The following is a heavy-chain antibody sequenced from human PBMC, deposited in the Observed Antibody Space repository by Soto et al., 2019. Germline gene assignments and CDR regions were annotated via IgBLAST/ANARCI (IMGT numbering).Heavy chain of an antibody. Sequence: PGGSLRLSCAASGFTFSSYSMNWVRQAPGKGLEWVSYISSSSSTIYYADSVKGRFTISRDNAKNSLYLQMNSLRDEDTAVYYCARARGESRGWYRTASYGMDVWGQGTTVTVAS. CDR3: ARARGESRGWYRTASYGMDV. CDR2: ISSSSSTI. J-gene: IGHJ6*02. D-gene: IGHD6-19*01. CDR1: GFTFSSYS. V-gene: IGHV3-48*02.